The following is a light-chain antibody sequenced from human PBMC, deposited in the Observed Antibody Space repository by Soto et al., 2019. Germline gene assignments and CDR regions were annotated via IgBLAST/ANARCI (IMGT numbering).Light chain of an antibody. CDR2: DAS. J-gene: IGKJ4*01. Sequence: AIQLTQSPSSLSASVGDRVSITCRASQGIGSALAWYQLKPGAAPALLIYDASTLESGVPSRFSGSRSGADFTLTIRSMQTEAFANYSCQNFRSSAISFGGGTKVDIK. CDR1: QGIGSA. V-gene: IGKV1-13*02. CDR3: QNFRSSAIS.